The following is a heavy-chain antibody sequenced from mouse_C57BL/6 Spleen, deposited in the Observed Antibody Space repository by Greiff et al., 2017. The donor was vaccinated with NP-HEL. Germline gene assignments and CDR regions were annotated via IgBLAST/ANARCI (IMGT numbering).Heavy chain of an antibody. V-gene: IGHV3-2*02. CDR2: ISYSGST. J-gene: IGHJ2*01. D-gene: IGHD1-2*01. Sequence: EVQLQQSGPGLVKPSQSLSLTCTVTGYSITSGYGWNWIRQFPGTKLEWMGYISYSGSTNYNPSLKSRITITRDTSKNQFFLQLNSVTTEDTATYYCARTARIKYWGQGITLTVSS. CDR1: GYSITSGYG. CDR3: ARTARIKY.